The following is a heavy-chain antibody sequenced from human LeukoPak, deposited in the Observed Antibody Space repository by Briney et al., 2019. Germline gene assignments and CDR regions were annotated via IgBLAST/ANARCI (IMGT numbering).Heavy chain of an antibody. Sequence: ASVKVSCKASGYTFNVYYIHWVRQAPGQGLEWMGWINPNSGGTNYAQKFQGRVTLTRDTSISTVYMELSRLTSDDTADYYCARDQGGGATDFDYWGQGTLVTVSS. D-gene: IGHD1-26*01. J-gene: IGHJ4*02. CDR3: ARDQGGGATDFDY. V-gene: IGHV1-2*02. CDR1: GYTFNVYY. CDR2: INPNSGGT.